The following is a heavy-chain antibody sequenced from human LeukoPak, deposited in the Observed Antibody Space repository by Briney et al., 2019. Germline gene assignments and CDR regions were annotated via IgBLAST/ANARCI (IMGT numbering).Heavy chain of an antibody. D-gene: IGHD3-10*01. V-gene: IGHV3-23*01. CDR1: GFTFNNYA. CDR2: ISGTGATT. J-gene: IGHJ4*02. CDR3: AKDQRFGDLDDY. Sequence: GGSLRLSCAGSGFTFNNYAMSWVRQAPGKGLEWVSAISGTGATTYYVDSVKGRFAISRDNSKNTLYLQMTSLRADDTAVYYCAKDQRFGDLDDYRGQGTLVTVSS.